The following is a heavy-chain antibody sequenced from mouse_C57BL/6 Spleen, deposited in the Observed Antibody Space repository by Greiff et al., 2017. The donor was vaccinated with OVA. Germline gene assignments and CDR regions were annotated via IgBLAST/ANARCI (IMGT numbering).Heavy chain of an antibody. CDR3: ARGGPGSSGAMDY. D-gene: IGHD1-1*01. CDR1: GFTFSSYA. CDR2: ISDGGSYT. V-gene: IGHV5-4*01. Sequence: DVQLVESGGGLVKPGGSLKLSCAASGFTFSSYAMSWVRQTPEKRLEWVATISDGGSYTYYPDNVKGRFTISRDNAKNTLYLQMSHLKSEDTAMYYCARGGPGSSGAMDYWGQGTSVTVSS. J-gene: IGHJ4*01.